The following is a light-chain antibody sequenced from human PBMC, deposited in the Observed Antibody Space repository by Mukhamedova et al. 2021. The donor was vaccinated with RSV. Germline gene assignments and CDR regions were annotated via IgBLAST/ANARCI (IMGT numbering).Light chain of an antibody. CDR2: DVN. CDR1: YNY. V-gene: IGLV2-14*03. CDR3: SSYTTSSTVV. Sequence: YNYVSWYQQFPGKVPKLMIFDVNNRPSGVSIRFSGSKSGNTASLTISGLRAEYEADYYCSSYTTSSTVVFGGGTKLTVL. J-gene: IGLJ2*01.